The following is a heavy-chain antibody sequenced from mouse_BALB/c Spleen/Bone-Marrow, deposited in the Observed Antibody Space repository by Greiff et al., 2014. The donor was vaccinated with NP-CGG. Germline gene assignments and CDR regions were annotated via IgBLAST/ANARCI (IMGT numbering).Heavy chain of an antibody. CDR3: SRGYYDYLFALDY. D-gene: IGHD5-5*01. Sequence: EVQLQQSGAELVKPGASVKLSCTASGFNIKDTYIYWVKQRPEQGLEWVGRIDPANGNTKYDPEFQGKATIAADTSSNTAYPQLSSLTSEDTAVYYCSRGYYDYLFALDYWGHGTSVTVSS. CDR1: GFNIKDTY. V-gene: IGHV14-3*02. J-gene: IGHJ4*01. CDR2: IDPANGNT.